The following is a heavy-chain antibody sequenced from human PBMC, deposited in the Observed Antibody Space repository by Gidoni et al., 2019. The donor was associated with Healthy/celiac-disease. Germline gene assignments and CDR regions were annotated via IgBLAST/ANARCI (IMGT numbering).Heavy chain of an antibody. CDR1: GLLLATNG. CDR2: ISSDSSSI. D-gene: IGHD6-19*01. V-gene: IGHV3-48*01. CDR3: ERESGAVTGNIELDI. J-gene: IGHJ3*02. Sequence: EVQLVVSVGCFVQPGRFRSVSCPAAGLLLATNGMNWVRQAQGRGMEGVSYISSDSSSIVKVEAVKGRCTITRANAKNELYLQMNRKRTEDTDVDDWERESGAVTGNIELDIWGQGKMVTVSS.